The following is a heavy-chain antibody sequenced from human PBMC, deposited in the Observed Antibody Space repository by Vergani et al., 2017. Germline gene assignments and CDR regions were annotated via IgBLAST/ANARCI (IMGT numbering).Heavy chain of an antibody. CDR1: GFTFSSYS. D-gene: IGHD5-18*01. J-gene: IGHJ6*02. V-gene: IGHV3-21*01. CDR2: ISSSSSYI. Sequence: VQLVESGGGVVQPGRSLRLSCAASGFTFSSYSMNWVRQAPGKGLEWVSSISSSSSYIYYADSVKGRFTISRDNAKNSLYLQMNSLRAEDTAVYYCARAPDTAMDRNYGMDVWGQGTTVTVSS. CDR3: ARAPDTAMDRNYGMDV.